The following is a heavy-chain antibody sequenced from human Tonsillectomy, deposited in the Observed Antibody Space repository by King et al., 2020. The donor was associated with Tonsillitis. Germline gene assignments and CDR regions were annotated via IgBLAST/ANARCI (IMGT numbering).Heavy chain of an antibody. CDR3: ARVRGSYGFDY. D-gene: IGHD1-26*01. CDR2: IKQDGSET. J-gene: IGHJ4*02. V-gene: IGHV3-7*01. CDR1: GFTFSNYW. Sequence: VQLVESGGALVQPGGSLRLSCAASGFTFSNYWMTWVRQAPGKGLEWGANIKQDGSETYYVDSVKGRFTISRDNARNSLYLQMNSLRGEDTAVYYCARVRGSYGFDYWGQGTLVTVSS.